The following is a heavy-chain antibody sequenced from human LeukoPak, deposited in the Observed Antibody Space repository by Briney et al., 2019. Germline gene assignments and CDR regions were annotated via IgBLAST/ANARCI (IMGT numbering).Heavy chain of an antibody. Sequence: GGSLRLSCAASGFTFSSYSMNWVRQAPGKGLQWVSSISSSSSYIYYADSVKGRFTISRDNAKNSLYLQMNSRRAEDTAVYYCARDEDGPNGYWGQGTLVTVSS. J-gene: IGHJ4*02. CDR1: GFTFSSYS. V-gene: IGHV3-21*01. CDR3: ARDEDGPNGY. CDR2: ISSSSSYI. D-gene: IGHD5-24*01.